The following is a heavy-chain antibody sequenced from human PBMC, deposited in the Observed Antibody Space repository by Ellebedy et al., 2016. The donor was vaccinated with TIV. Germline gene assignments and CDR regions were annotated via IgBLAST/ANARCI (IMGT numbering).Heavy chain of an antibody. CDR1: GGSISSNNW. D-gene: IGHD2-2*01. V-gene: IGHV4-4*02. CDR2: IDHSGTT. Sequence: MPSETLSLTCAVSGGSISSNNWWNWVRQPPGKGLAWIGEIDHSGTTNYNPSLKSRVTISVDKSKNQFSLMLNSVTAAETAVYYCARDFCSSTSCLNYFDYWGQGALVTVSS. J-gene: IGHJ4*02. CDR3: ARDFCSSTSCLNYFDY.